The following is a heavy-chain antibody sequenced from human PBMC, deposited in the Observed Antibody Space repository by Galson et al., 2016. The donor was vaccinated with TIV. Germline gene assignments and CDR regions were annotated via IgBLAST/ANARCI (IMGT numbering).Heavy chain of an antibody. V-gene: IGHV4-30-4*01. CDR2: TSYSGNT. CDR3: ARARRVAGVVVLATGTAIDY. D-gene: IGHD2-21*01. J-gene: IGHJ4*02. Sequence: TLSLTCAVSGGSMSSGDYFWSWIRQPPGKGLEWIGHTSYSGNTYYKSSLKGRLFISLDTSKNQFSLRLNSVTAANTAVYYCARARRVAGVVVLATGTAIDYWGQGKLVTVST. CDR1: GGSMSSGDYF.